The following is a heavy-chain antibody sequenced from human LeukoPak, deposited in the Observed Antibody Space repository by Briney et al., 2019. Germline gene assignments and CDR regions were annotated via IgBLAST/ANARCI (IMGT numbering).Heavy chain of an antibody. J-gene: IGHJ6*02. Sequence: GGSLRLSCAASGFTFNYAWMSWVRQVPGKGLEWVGQTVSEIDGGTTDYATPVKGRFTISRDDSKSTLYLQMNSLKIEDTAVYYCTTDEDWNCARKDVWGQGATVTVSS. V-gene: IGHV3-15*04. CDR2: TVSEIDGGTT. CDR1: GFTFNYAW. D-gene: IGHD1-7*01. CDR3: TTDEDWNCARKDV.